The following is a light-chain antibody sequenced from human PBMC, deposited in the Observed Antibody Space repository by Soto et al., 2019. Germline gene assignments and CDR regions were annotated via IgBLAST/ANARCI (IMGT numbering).Light chain of an antibody. V-gene: IGKV3-15*01. CDR1: QSVTYN. Sequence: EIVMTQSPATLSVSPGETATLSFRARQSVTYNLAWYQQKPGQGPRLLIYGAFTRATGIPARFSGSGSGTEFTLTISSLQSEDFAVYYCQQYKNWPPLTFGGGTKVEIK. CDR3: QQYKNWPPLT. CDR2: GAF. J-gene: IGKJ4*01.